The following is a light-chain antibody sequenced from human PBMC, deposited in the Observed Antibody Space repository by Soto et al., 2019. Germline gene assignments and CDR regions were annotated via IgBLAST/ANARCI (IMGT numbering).Light chain of an antibody. CDR1: SSNIGASFD. CDR3: QSFDSSLNISI. CDR2: DNT. J-gene: IGLJ2*01. Sequence: QSVLTQPPSVSGAPGQRVTISCTGRSSNIGASFDVHWYRHLPGTAPKLLIYDNTNRPSGVPDRFSGSKSGTSASLAITGLQADDEADDYCQSFDSSLNISIFGGGTKLTVL. V-gene: IGLV1-40*01.